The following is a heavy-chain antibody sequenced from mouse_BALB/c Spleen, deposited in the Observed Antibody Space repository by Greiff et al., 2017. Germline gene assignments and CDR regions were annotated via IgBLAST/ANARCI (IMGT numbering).Heavy chain of an antibody. CDR3: ARDSSGYLAWFAY. V-gene: IGHV7-3*02. J-gene: IGHJ3*01. Sequence: EVQLQESGGGLVQPGGSLRLSSATSGFTFTDYYMSWVRQPPGKALEWLGFIRNKANGYTTEYSASVKGRFTISRDNSQSILYLQMNTLRAEDSATYYCARDSSGYLAWFAYWGQGTLVTVSA. CDR1: GFTFTDYY. CDR2: IRNKANGYTT. D-gene: IGHD3-1*01.